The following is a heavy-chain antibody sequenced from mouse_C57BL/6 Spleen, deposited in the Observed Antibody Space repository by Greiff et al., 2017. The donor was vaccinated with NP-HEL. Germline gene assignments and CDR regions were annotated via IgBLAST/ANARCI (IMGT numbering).Heavy chain of an antibody. CDR1: GYAFSSSW. Sequence: QVQLQQSGPELVKPGASVKISCKASGYAFSSSWMNWVKQRPGKGLEWIGRIYPGDGDTNYNGKFKGKATLTADKSASPAYMQLISLTSEDSAVYFCARSPSDDYDVYFDVWGTGTTVTVSS. CDR2: IYPGDGDT. CDR3: ARSPSDDYDVYFDV. V-gene: IGHV1-82*01. D-gene: IGHD2-4*01. J-gene: IGHJ1*03.